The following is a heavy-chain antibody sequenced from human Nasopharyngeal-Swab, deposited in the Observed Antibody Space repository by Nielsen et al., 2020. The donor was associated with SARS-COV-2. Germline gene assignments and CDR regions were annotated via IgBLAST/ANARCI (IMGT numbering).Heavy chain of an antibody. Sequence: TLSLTCTVSGGSISSGGYYWSWIRQHPGKGLEWIGYIYYSGSTYYNPSLKSRVTISVDTSKNQFSLKLSSVTAADTAVYYCARERVYYDILTGYHYYYYGMDVWGQGTTVTVSS. CDR1: GGSISSGGYY. V-gene: IGHV4-31*03. J-gene: IGHJ6*02. D-gene: IGHD3-9*01. CDR2: IYYSGST. CDR3: ARERVYYDILTGYHYYYYGMDV.